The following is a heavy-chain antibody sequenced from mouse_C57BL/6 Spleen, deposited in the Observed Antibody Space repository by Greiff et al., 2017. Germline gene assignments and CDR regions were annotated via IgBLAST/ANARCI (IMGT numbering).Heavy chain of an antibody. V-gene: IGHV5-4*01. CDR3: ARDGNYSNYLYYFDY. D-gene: IGHD2-5*01. CDR1: GFTFSSYA. J-gene: IGHJ2*01. CDR2: ISDGGSYT. Sequence: DVMLVESGGGLVKPGGSLKLSCAASGFTFSSYAMSWVRQTPEKRLEWVATISDGGSYTYYPDNVKGRFTISRDNAKNNLYLQMSHLKSEDTAMYYCARDGNYSNYLYYFDYWGQGTTLTVSS.